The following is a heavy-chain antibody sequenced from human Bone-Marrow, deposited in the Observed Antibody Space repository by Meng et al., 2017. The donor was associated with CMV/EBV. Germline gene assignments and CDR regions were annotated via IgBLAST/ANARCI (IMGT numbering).Heavy chain of an antibody. V-gene: IGHV4-34*01. CDR3: ARGSVRYYGSGSYSNWFDP. J-gene: IGHJ5*02. CDR1: GGSFSGYY. Sequence: GSLRLSCAVYGGSFSGYYWGWIRQPPGKGLEWIAIIYHSGSTYYNPSLKSRVTISVDTSKNQFSLKLSSVTAADTAVYYCARGSVRYYGSGSYSNWFDPWGQGTLVTVSS. D-gene: IGHD3-10*01. CDR2: IYHSGST.